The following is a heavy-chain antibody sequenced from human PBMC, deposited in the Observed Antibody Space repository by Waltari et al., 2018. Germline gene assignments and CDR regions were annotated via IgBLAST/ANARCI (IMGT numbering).Heavy chain of an antibody. CDR1: GGSISSGSYY. CDR3: ARALGGYYRDV. CDR2: IYTSGST. Sequence: QVQLQESGPGLVKPSQTLSLTCTVSGGSISSGSYYWSWIRQPAGKGLEWIGRIYTSGSTNYNPSLKSRVTISVDTSKNQFSRKLSSVTAADTAVYYGARALGGYYRDVWGKGTTVTVSS. J-gene: IGHJ6*03. V-gene: IGHV4-61*02.